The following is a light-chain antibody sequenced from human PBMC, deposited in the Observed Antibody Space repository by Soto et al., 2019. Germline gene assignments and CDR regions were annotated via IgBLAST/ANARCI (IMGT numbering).Light chain of an antibody. Sequence: QSALTQPHSVSGSPGQSVTISCTGTSVDVGAYDFVSWYQQHPGKAPKLLIYVVSGRPSGVHHRFSGSKSGNAASLTISGLQAEDEADYYCSSFTTSHTYVFGTGTKSPS. CDR2: VVS. CDR1: SVDVGAYDF. V-gene: IGLV2-11*01. CDR3: SSFTTSHTYV. J-gene: IGLJ1*01.